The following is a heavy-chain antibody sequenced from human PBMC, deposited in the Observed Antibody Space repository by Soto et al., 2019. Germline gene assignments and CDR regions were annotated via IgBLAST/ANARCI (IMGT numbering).Heavy chain of an antibody. V-gene: IGHV1-24*01. J-gene: IGHJ6*02. CDR1: GYTLTELS. Sequence: GASVKVSCKVSGYTLTELSMHWVRQAPGKGLEWMGGFDPEDGETIYAQKFQGRVTMTEDTSTDTAYMELSSLRSEDTAVYYCATDLNNGIAAAGTNYYYYYGMDVWGQGTTVTVSS. D-gene: IGHD6-13*01. CDR2: FDPEDGET. CDR3: ATDLNNGIAAAGTNYYYYYGMDV.